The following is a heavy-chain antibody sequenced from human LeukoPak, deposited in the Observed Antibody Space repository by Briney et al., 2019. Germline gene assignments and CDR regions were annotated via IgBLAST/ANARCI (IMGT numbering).Heavy chain of an antibody. CDR1: GFTFSSYA. V-gene: IGHV3-23*01. Sequence: PGGSLRLSCAASGFTFSSYAMSWVRQAPGKGLEWVSAIRGSGGSTYYADSVKGRFTISRDNSKNTLYLQLNSLRAEDTAVYYCAKDHCSSTSCYETPPPQFDYWGQGTLVTVSS. CDR2: IRGSGGST. J-gene: IGHJ4*02. CDR3: AKDHCSSTSCYETPPPQFDY. D-gene: IGHD2-2*01.